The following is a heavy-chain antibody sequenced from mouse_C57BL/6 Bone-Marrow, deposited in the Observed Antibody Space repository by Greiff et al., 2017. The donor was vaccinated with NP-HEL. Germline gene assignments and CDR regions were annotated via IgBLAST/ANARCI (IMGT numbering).Heavy chain of an antibody. V-gene: IGHV6-3*01. CDR2: IRLKSDNYAT. Sequence: EVKLEESGGGLVQPGGSMKLSCVASGFTFSNYWMNWVRQSPEKGLEWVAQIRLKSDNYATLYAESVKGRFNISRDDSKSSVYLQMNNLRAEDTGIYYCLTYSYIDYWGQGTTLTVSS. CDR3: LTYSYIDY. D-gene: IGHD2-10*01. CDR1: GFTFSNYW. J-gene: IGHJ2*01.